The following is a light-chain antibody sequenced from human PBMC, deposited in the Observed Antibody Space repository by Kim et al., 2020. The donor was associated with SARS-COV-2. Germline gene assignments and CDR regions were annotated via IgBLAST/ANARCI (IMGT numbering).Light chain of an antibody. CDR2: GKN. CDR1: SLRSYG. J-gene: IGLJ2*01. V-gene: IGLV3-19*01. CDR3: NSWDSNDNVV. Sequence: AWEQTVRITGQGDSLRSYGATWYQQKPGPAPILVIYGKNNRPSGIPDRFSGSSSGNTASLTITGTQAGDEADYYCNSWDSNDNVVFGGGTQLTVL.